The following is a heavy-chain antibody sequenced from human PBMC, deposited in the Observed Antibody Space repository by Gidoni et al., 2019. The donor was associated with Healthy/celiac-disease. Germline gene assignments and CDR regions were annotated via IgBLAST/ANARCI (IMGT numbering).Heavy chain of an antibody. CDR2: INHSGST. V-gene: IGHV4-34*01. CDR1: GGSFSGYY. Sequence: QVQLQQWGAGLLKPSETLSLTCAVYGGSFSGYYWSWIRQPPGKGLEWIGEINHSGSTNYNPSLKSRVTISVDTSKNQFSLKLSSVTAADTAVYYCARGVEMATITYAFDIWGQGTMVTVSS. J-gene: IGHJ3*02. CDR3: ARGVEMATITYAFDI. D-gene: IGHD5-12*01.